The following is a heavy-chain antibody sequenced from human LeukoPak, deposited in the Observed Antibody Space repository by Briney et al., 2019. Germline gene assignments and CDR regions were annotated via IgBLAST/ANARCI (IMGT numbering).Heavy chain of an antibody. D-gene: IGHD5-18*01. Sequence: GESLKISYKGSGYNFASYWIGWVRTMPGKGLEWMGIIYPGDSDTRSSPSFQGQVTMSVDKSVNTAYLQWSSLKASDTAMYYCARTPGYIFYFDYWGLGTPVTVSS. CDR2: IYPGDSDT. CDR3: ARTPGYIFYFDY. V-gene: IGHV5-51*01. CDR1: GYNFASYW. J-gene: IGHJ4*02.